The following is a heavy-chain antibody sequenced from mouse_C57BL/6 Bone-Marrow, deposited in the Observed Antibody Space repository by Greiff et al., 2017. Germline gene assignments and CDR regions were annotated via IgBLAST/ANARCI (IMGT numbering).Heavy chain of an antibody. CDR2: IYPRSGNT. J-gene: IGHJ2*01. CDR3: ARRGYYYGSSSDY. V-gene: IGHV1-81*01. Sequence: QVQLQQSGAELARPGASVKLSCKASGYTFTSYGISWVKQRTGQGLEWIGEIYPRSGNTHYNEKFKGKATLTADKSSSTAYMELRSLTSEDSAVYFCARRGYYYGSSSDYWGQGTTLTVSS. D-gene: IGHD1-1*01. CDR1: GYTFTSYG.